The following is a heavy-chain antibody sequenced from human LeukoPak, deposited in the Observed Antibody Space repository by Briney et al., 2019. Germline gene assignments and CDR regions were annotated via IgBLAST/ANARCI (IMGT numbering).Heavy chain of an antibody. Sequence: PVKVSSTASRGTFSSYAISWVRQAPGQGLEWMGGIIPIFGTANYAQKIQGRVTITKDESTSTAYMELSSLRSEDTAVYYCARASGYDFSSHGRNWFDPWGQGTLVTVSS. D-gene: IGHD5-12*01. CDR2: IIPIFGTA. V-gene: IGHV1-69*05. CDR3: ARASGYDFSSHGRNWFDP. CDR1: RGTFSSYA. J-gene: IGHJ5*02.